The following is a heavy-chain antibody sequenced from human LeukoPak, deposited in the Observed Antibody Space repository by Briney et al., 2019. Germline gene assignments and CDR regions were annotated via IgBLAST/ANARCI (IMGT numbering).Heavy chain of an antibody. D-gene: IGHD2-15*01. Sequence: GGSLRLSCAASGFTFSSYAMSWVRQAPGKGLEWVSTLSGSGASTSYADSVKGRFTISRDNSKNTLYLQMNSLRAEDTARYYCAKQKGYCSGGSCYYSDYWGRGTLVSVSS. CDR3: AKQKGYCSGGSCYYSDY. V-gene: IGHV3-23*01. CDR1: GFTFSSYA. J-gene: IGHJ4*02. CDR2: LSGSGAST.